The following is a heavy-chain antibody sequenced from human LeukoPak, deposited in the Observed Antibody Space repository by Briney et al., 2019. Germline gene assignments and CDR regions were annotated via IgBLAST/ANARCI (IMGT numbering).Heavy chain of an antibody. CDR3: AKDDQYGDYNY. CDR2: ISGSGGST. V-gene: IGHV3-23*01. J-gene: IGHJ4*02. D-gene: IGHD4-17*01. Sequence: GGTLRLSSAASGFTFSSFGMSWVRQAPGKGLEWVSAISGSGGSTYYADSVKGRFTISRDNSKNTLYLQMNSLRAEDTAVYYCAKDDQYGDYNYWGQGTLVTVSS. CDR1: GFTFSSFG.